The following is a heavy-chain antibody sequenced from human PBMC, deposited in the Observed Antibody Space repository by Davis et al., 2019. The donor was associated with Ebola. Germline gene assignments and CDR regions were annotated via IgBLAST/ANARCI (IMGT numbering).Heavy chain of an antibody. CDR3: ARVRNWNYDY. D-gene: IGHD1-1*01. J-gene: IGHJ4*02. CDR1: GGSISSGGYS. V-gene: IGHV4-30-2*01. CDR2: ISHSGHT. Sequence: SETLSLTCAVSGGSISSGGYSWSWIRQPPGKGLEWIGDISHSGHTYYNPSLKSRVTISVDTSKNQFSLKLNSVTPEDTAVYYCARVRNWNYDYWGQGTLVTVSS.